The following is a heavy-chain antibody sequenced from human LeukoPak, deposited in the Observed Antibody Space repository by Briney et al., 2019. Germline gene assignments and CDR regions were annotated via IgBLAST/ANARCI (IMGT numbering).Heavy chain of an antibody. Sequence: GRSLRLSCAASGFTFSSYWMSWVRQAPGKGLEWVANIKQDGSEKYYVDSVKGRFTISRDNAKNSLYLQMNSLRAEDTAVYYCARGKPEQYYDFWSGYWGFDYWGQGTLVTVSS. CDR3: ARGKPEQYYDFWSGYWGFDY. V-gene: IGHV3-7*01. CDR1: GFTFSSYW. J-gene: IGHJ4*02. CDR2: IKQDGSEK. D-gene: IGHD3-3*01.